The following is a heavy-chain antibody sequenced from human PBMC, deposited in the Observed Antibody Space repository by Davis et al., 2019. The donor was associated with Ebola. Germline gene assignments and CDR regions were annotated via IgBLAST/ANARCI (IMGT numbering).Heavy chain of an antibody. CDR3: ARDLYLGSWNYYGMDV. J-gene: IGHJ6*02. D-gene: IGHD2-2*02. CDR1: GFTFSNYG. Sequence: GGSLRLSCAASGFTFSNYGVHWVRQAPGKGLEWVSSISSSSSYIYYADSVKGRFTISRDNANNSLYLQMNSLRAEDTAVYYCARDLYLGSWNYYGMDVWGQGTTVTVSS. V-gene: IGHV3-21*01. CDR2: ISSSSSYI.